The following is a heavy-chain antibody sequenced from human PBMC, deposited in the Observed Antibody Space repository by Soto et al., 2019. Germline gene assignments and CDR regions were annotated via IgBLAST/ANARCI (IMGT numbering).Heavy chain of an antibody. V-gene: IGHV4-34*01. Sequence: PSETLSLTCAVYGGSFSGYYWSWIRQPPGKGLEWIGEINHSGSTNYNPSLKSRVTISVDTSKNQFSLKLSSVTAADTAVYYCARARYYGSGSYWLSPTTHYYYYGMDVWGQGTTVTVSS. CDR2: INHSGST. CDR3: ARARYYGSGSYWLSPTTHYYYYGMDV. J-gene: IGHJ6*02. D-gene: IGHD3-10*01. CDR1: GGSFSGYY.